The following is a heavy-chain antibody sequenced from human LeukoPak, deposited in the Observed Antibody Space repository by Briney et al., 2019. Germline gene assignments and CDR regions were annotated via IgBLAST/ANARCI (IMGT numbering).Heavy chain of an antibody. CDR3: ARGDDYGDYWGLY. CDR2: INPSGGST. J-gene: IGHJ4*02. Sequence: ASVKVSCKASGYTFISYYMHWVRQAPGQGLEWMGIINPSGGSTSYAQKFQGRVTITADESTSTAYMELSSLRSEDTAVYYCARGDDYGDYWGLYWGQGTLVTVSS. V-gene: IGHV1-46*01. D-gene: IGHD4-17*01. CDR1: GYTFISYY.